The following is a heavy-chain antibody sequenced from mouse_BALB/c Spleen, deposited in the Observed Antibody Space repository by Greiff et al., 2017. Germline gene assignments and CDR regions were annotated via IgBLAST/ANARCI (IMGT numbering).Heavy chain of an antibody. J-gene: IGHJ2*01. CDR3: RREGIGNYRGDFDY. CDR2: IYPSDSYT. Sequence: QVQLQQPGAELVRPGASVKLSCKASGYTFTSYWINWVKQRPGQGLEWIGNIYPSDSYTNYNQKFKDKATLTVDKSSSTAYMQLSSPTSEDSAVYYCRREGIGNYRGDFDYWGQGTTLTVSS. D-gene: IGHD2-1*01. CDR1: GYTFTSYW. V-gene: IGHV1-69*02.